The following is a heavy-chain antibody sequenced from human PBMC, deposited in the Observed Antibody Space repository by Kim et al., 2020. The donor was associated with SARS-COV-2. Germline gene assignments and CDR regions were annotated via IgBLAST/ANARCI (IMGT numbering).Heavy chain of an antibody. Sequence: SETLSLTCAVYGGSFSGYYWRWIRQPPGKGLEWIGEINHRGSTNYNPSLKSRVTISVDTSKNQFSLKLSSVTAADTAVYYCARFSREKTDIVVVPAAMPQGFDPWGQGTLVTVSS. CDR3: ARFSREKTDIVVVPAAMPQGFDP. CDR1: GGSFSGYY. D-gene: IGHD2-2*01. V-gene: IGHV4-34*01. J-gene: IGHJ5*02. CDR2: INHRGST.